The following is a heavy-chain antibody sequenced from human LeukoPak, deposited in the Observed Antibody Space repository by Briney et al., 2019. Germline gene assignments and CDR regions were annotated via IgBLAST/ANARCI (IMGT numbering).Heavy chain of an antibody. V-gene: IGHV4-61*02. CDR2: IYTSGST. Sequence: SQTLSVTRTGSGGSLSSGRYYWSWIRQPAGKGLEWIRRIYTSGSTNYNPPLKSRVTISVDTSKNQFSLKLSSVSAADTAVYYCARDHDPYYYDSSGYAFDIGGQGPMVTVSS. CDR1: GGSLSSGRYY. CDR3: ARDHDPYYYDSSGYAFDI. J-gene: IGHJ3*02. D-gene: IGHD3-22*01.